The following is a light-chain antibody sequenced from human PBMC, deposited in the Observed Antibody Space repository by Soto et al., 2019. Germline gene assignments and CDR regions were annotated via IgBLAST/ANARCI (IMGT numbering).Light chain of an antibody. J-gene: IGLJ1*01. V-gene: IGLV2-14*01. CDR3: SSYATNTTLGV. CDR1: SSDVGDYNS. Sequence: QSALTQPASVSGSPGQSITISCTGTSSDVGDYNSLSWYQQYTGKAPKLLIYDVSNRPLRVSNRFSASKSGTTASLTISGLQAEDEADYYCSSYATNTTLGVFGTGTKVTVL. CDR2: DVS.